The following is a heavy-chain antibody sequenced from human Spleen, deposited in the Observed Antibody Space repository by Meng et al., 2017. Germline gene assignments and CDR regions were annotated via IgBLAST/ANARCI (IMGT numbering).Heavy chain of an antibody. J-gene: IGHJ5*02. CDR1: GGSFSGKY. CDR2: IGHSGIT. V-gene: IGHV4-34*01. Sequence: QVQLQQWGAGLLKPSETLSLTCAVYGGSFSGKYWSWIRQPPGKGLEWIGSIGHSGITYYTPSLKSRVTVSIDTSKSQFSLKLTSVTAADTAVYYCVRSSGWVRTGFDPWGQGTLVTVSS. CDR3: VRSSGWVRTGFDP. D-gene: IGHD6-19*01.